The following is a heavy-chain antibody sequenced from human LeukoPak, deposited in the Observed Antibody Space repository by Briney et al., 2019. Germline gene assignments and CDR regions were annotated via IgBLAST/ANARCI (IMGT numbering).Heavy chain of an antibody. J-gene: IGHJ6*04. CDR1: GGSISSSNW. Sequence: SETLSLTCAVSGGSISSSNWWSRVRQSPGKGLEWIGEIYHSGSTNYNPSLKSRVTISLDKPKKQFSLQLSSVTAADTAVYYCARDKAPPFSSNRYYYGMDVWGKGTTVTVSS. CDR3: ARDKAPPFSSNRYYYGMDV. V-gene: IGHV4-4*02. CDR2: IYHSGST. D-gene: IGHD6-13*01.